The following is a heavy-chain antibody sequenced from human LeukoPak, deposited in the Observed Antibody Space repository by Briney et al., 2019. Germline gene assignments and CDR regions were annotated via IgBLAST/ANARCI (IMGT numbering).Heavy chain of an antibody. D-gene: IGHD3-16*02. V-gene: IGHV4-30-4*07. CDR3: ARSLGLRLGELSSFDP. Sequence: PSQTLSLTCAVSGGSISSGGYSWSWIRQPPGKGLEWIGYIYYSGSTYYNPSLKSRVTISVDTSKNQFSLKLSSVTAADTAVYYCARSLGLRLGELSSFDPWGQGTLVTVSS. CDR2: IYYSGST. J-gene: IGHJ5*02. CDR1: GGSISSGGYS.